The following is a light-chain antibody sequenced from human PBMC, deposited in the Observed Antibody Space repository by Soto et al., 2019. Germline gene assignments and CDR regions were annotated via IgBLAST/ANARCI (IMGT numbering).Light chain of an antibody. J-gene: IGLJ2*01. Sequence: QAVVTQPPSVSGAPGQRVTISCTGSSSNIGAGYDVHWYQQLPGTAPKLLIYGNSNRPSGVPDRFSGSKSGTSASLAITGLQAEDEADYYCQSYDGSLSRVFGGGTKLTVL. V-gene: IGLV1-40*01. CDR2: GNS. CDR3: QSYDGSLSRV. CDR1: SSNIGAGYD.